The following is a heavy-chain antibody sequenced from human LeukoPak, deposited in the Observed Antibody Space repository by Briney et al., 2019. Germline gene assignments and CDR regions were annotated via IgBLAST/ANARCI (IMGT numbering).Heavy chain of an antibody. CDR2: IGSAKNT. Sequence: GGSLRLSCVASGFTFNTYALSWVRQASGKGLEWVSFIGSAKNTNYADSVKGRFTISRDNSKNTLYLHMSSLRAEDTALYYCARSLKWNLVGFDHWGQGTLVTVSS. J-gene: IGHJ4*02. CDR3: ARSLKWNLVGFDH. V-gene: IGHV3-23*01. CDR1: GFTFNTYA. D-gene: IGHD1-1*01.